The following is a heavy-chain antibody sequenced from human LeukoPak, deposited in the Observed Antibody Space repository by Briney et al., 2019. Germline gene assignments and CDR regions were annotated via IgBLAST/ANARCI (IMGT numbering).Heavy chain of an antibody. CDR3: ARVVVVVAATGLYFDY. Sequence: PSETLSLTCTVSGGSISSYYWSWIRQPPGKGLEWIGSIYHSGSTYYNPSLKSRVTTSVDTSKNQFSLKLSSVTAADTAVHYCARVVVVVAATGLYFDYWGQGTLVTVSP. D-gene: IGHD2-15*01. CDR2: IYHSGST. V-gene: IGHV4-59*08. CDR1: GGSISSYY. J-gene: IGHJ4*02.